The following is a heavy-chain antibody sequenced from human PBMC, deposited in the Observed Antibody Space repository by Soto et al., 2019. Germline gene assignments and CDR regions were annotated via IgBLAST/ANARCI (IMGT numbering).Heavy chain of an antibody. CDR1: GFTFSSYG. CDR2: ISYDGSNK. CDR3: AKDPGWFDP. J-gene: IGHJ5*02. V-gene: IGHV3-30*18. Sequence: QVQLVESGGGVVQPGRSLRLSCSASGFTFSSYGMHWVRQAPGKGLEWVAVISYDGSNKYYADSVKGRFTIARDNSKNTLYLQMNSLRAEDTAVYYYAKDPGWFDPWGQGTLVTVSS.